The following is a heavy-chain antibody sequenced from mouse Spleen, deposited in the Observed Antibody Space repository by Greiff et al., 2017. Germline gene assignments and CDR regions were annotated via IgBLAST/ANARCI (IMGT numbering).Heavy chain of an antibody. J-gene: IGHJ4*01. CDR1: GYSFTSYY. V-gene: IGHV1-66*01. Sequence: QVQLKQSGPELVKPGASVKISCKASGYSFTSYYIHWVKQRPGQGLEWIGWIYPGSGNTKYNEKFKGKATLTADTSSSTAYMQLSSLTSEDSAVYYCAREGGYYDYAMDYWGQGTSVTVSS. CDR2: IYPGSGNT. D-gene: IGHD2-3*01. CDR3: AREGGYYDYAMDY.